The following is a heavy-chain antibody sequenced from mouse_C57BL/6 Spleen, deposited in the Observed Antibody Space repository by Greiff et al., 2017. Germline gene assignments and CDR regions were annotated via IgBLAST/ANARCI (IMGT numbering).Heavy chain of an antibody. V-gene: IGHV1-81*01. J-gene: IGHJ2*01. D-gene: IGHD1-1*01. CDR1: GYTFTSYG. CDR3: ARSITTVVEYYFDY. CDR2: IYPRSGNT. Sequence: QVQLKESGAELARPGASVKLSCKASGYTFTSYGISWVKQRTGQGLEWIGEIYPRSGNTYYNEKFKGKATLTADKSSSTAYMELRSLTSEDSAVYFCARSITTVVEYYFDYWGQGTTLTVSS.